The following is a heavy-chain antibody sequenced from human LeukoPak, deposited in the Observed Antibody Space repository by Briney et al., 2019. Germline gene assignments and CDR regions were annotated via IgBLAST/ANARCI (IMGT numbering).Heavy chain of an antibody. CDR3: ARESY. CDR1: GFTFSTYA. J-gene: IGHJ4*02. CDR2: ISGSGGST. V-gene: IGHV3-23*01. Sequence: GGSLRLSCAVSGFTFSTYAMNWVRQAPGKGLEWVSVISGSGGSTYYADSVKGRFTISKDNAKNSLCLQMNSLRAEDTAVYYCARESYWGQGTLVTVSS.